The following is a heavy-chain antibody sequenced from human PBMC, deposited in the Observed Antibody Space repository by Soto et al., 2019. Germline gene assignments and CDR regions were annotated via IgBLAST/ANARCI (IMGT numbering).Heavy chain of an antibody. CDR3: AIASGGPLLFYRGH. J-gene: IGHJ4*01. V-gene: IGHV4-38-2*01. Sequence: SETLSLTCAVSGYSISSGYYWGWIWQPPGRGLEWIGSIYHSGSTYYNPSLKSRVTISVDRSKNQFPLKLSSVTAADTAVYYFAIASGGPLLFYRGHWYQGTLVAVSS. CDR2: IYHSGST. CDR1: GYSISSGYY. D-gene: IGHD3-3*01.